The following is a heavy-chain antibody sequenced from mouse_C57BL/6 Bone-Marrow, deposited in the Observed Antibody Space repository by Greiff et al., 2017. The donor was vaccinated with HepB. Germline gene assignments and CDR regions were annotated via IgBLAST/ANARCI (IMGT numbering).Heavy chain of an antibody. V-gene: IGHV5-9-1*02. CDR3: TRDNDGYSYFDY. CDR1: GFTFSSYA. Sequence: EVQGVESGEGLVKPGGSLKLSCAASGFTFSSYAMSWVRQTPEKRLEWVAYISSGDDYIYYADTVKGRFTISRDNARNTLYLQMSSLKSEDTAMYYGTRDNDGYSYFDYWGQGTTLTVAS. D-gene: IGHD2-3*01. J-gene: IGHJ2*01. CDR2: ISSGDDYI.